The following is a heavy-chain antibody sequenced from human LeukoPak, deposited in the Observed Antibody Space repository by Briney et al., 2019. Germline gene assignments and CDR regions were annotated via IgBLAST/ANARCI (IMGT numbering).Heavy chain of an antibody. CDR2: SSSGTTI. CDR3: ARDSSGWYHWFDP. V-gene: IGHV3-11*04. Sequence: SSSGTTIYYADSVKGRLTISRDNAKNSLYLQMSSLRAEDTAVYYCARDSSGWYHWFDPWGQGTLVTVSS. D-gene: IGHD6-19*01. J-gene: IGHJ5*02.